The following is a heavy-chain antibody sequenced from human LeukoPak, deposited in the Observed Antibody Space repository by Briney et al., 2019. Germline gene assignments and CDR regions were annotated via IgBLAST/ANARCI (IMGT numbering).Heavy chain of an antibody. J-gene: IGHJ4*02. CDR1: GFTFSSYG. CDR2: ISYDGSNK. Sequence: GRSLRLSCAASGFTFSSYGMHWVRQAPGKGLEWVAVISYDGSNKYYADSVKGRFTISRDNSKNTLYLQMNSLRAEDTAVYYCARIAVAGRYFDYWGQGTLVTVSS. V-gene: IGHV3-30*03. D-gene: IGHD6-19*01. CDR3: ARIAVAGRYFDY.